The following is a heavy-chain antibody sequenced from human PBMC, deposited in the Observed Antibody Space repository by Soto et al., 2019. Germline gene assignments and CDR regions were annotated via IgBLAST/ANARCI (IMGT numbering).Heavy chain of an antibody. D-gene: IGHD6-19*01. V-gene: IGHV3-23*01. CDR3: AKGDSVAGTGDY. CDR1: GFTFSSYA. CDR2: ISGSGGST. Sequence: GGSLRLSCVASGFTFSSYAMSWVRQAPGKGLEWVSAISGSGGSTYYADSVKGRFTISRDNSKNTLYLQMNSLRAEDTAVYYCAKGDSVAGTGDYWGQGTLVTVSS. J-gene: IGHJ4*02.